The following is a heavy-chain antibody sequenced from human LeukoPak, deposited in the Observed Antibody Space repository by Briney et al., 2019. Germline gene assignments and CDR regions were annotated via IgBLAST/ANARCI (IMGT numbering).Heavy chain of an antibody. V-gene: IGHV4-59*08. CDR1: GGSISSYY. Sequence: SETLSLTCTVSGGSISSYYWSLIRQPPGKGLEWIGYIYYTGTTDSNPSLKSRVTISLDTSKNQFSLNLSSVTAADTAVYYCARRWVYDKRAFDAWGQGTMVTVSS. D-gene: IGHD3-16*01. CDR2: IYYTGTT. CDR3: ARRWVYDKRAFDA. J-gene: IGHJ3*01.